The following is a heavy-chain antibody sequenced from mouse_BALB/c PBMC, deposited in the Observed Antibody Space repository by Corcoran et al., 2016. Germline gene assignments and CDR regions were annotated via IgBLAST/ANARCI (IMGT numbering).Heavy chain of an antibody. CDR3: ARYYGSSHFDY. CDR1: GYTFTDYS. J-gene: IGHJ2*01. D-gene: IGHD1-1*01. V-gene: IGHV9-2-1*01. Sequence: QIQLVQSGPELKKPGETVKISCKASGYTFTDYSMHWVKQAPGKGLKWMGWINTETGEPTYADDFKGRFAFSLETSASTAYLQINNLKNEDTATYFCARYYGSSHFDYWGQGTTLTVSS. CDR2: INTETGEP.